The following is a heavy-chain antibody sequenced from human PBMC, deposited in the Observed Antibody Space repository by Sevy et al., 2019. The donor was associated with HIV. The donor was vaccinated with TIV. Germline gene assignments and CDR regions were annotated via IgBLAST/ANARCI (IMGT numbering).Heavy chain of an antibody. J-gene: IGHJ4*02. V-gene: IGHV3-30*03. Sequence: GGSVRLSCAASGFTFSSYGMHWVRQAPGKGLEWVAVISYDGSNKYYADSVKGRFTISRDNSKNTLYLQMNSLRAEDTAVYYCAPARGGDYYFDYWGQGTLVTVSS. CDR3: APARGGDYYFDY. D-gene: IGHD3-16*01. CDR1: GFTFSSYG. CDR2: ISYDGSNK.